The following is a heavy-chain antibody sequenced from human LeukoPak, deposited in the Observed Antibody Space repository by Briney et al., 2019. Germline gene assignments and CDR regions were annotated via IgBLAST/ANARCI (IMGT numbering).Heavy chain of an antibody. J-gene: IGHJ6*03. Sequence: ASVKVSCKASGYTFTGYYMHWVRQAPGQRLEWMGWINAGNGNTKYSQEFQGRVTITRDTSASTAYMELSSLRSEDMAVYYCARDGGGSSHYYYYYYMDVWGKGTTVTVSS. CDR1: GYTFTGYY. CDR2: INAGNGNT. V-gene: IGHV1-3*03. CDR3: ARDGGGSSHYYYYYYMDV. D-gene: IGHD1-26*01.